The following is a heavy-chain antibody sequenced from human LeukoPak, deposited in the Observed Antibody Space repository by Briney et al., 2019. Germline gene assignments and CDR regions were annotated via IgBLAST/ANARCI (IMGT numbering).Heavy chain of an antibody. D-gene: IGHD2-2*02. J-gene: IGHJ4*02. CDR3: ARESLSWDCSSTSCYSDY. V-gene: IGHV1-69*01. Sequence: SVKVSCKASGGTVSSYTVSWVRQAPGQGLEWMGGIIPIFGTANYAQKFQGRVTITADESTSTAYMELSSLRSEDTAVYYCARESLSWDCSSTSCYSDYWGQGTLVTVSS. CDR2: IIPIFGTA. CDR1: GGTVSSYT.